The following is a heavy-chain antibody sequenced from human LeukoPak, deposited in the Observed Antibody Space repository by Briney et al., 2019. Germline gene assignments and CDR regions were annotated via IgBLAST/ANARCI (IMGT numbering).Heavy chain of an antibody. J-gene: IGHJ4*02. CDR2: IIPMINTP. V-gene: IGHV1-69*01. CDR1: GGTFRTFA. Sequence: GASVKVSFKASGGTFRTFAINWVRQAPGKGLEWMGGIIPMINTPKYAQRFQGRVSITADESTSTGYMEVSSLRSEGTAVYYCAIFQGTYGDNDNDFWGQGTLVTVSS. D-gene: IGHD4-17*01. CDR3: AIFQGTYGDNDNDF.